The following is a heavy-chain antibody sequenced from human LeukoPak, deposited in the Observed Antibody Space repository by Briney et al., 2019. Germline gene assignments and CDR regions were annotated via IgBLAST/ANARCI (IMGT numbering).Heavy chain of an antibody. D-gene: IGHD2-2*01. Sequence: GGSLRLSCAASGFTFSSYGMHWVRQAPGKGLEWVAVIWYDGSNKYYADSVKGRFTISRDNSKNTLYLQMNSLRAEDTAVYYCARGLFSPRAGYEQYQLLNRDAFDIWGQGTMVTVSS. J-gene: IGHJ3*02. CDR3: ARGLFSPRAGYEQYQLLNRDAFDI. V-gene: IGHV3-33*01. CDR2: IWYDGSNK. CDR1: GFTFSSYG.